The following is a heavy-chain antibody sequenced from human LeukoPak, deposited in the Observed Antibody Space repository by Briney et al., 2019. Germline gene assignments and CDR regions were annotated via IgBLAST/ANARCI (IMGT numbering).Heavy chain of an antibody. J-gene: IGHJ4*02. V-gene: IGHV1-18*01. CDR1: GYTFTSYG. D-gene: IGHD3-22*01. Sequence: ASVKVSCKASGYTFTSYGISWVRQAPGQGLEWMGWISAYNGNTNYAQKLQGRVTMTTDTSTSTAYMELRSLRSDDTAVYYCARVGGYYDSSGYFDCWGQGTLVTVSS. CDR3: ARVGGYYDSSGYFDC. CDR2: ISAYNGNT.